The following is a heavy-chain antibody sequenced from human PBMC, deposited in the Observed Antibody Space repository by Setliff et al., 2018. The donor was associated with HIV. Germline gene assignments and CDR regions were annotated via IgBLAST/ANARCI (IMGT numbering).Heavy chain of an antibody. J-gene: IGHJ4*02. V-gene: IGHV1-46*01. CDR2: VNPSGGST. CDR3: ARGRTAGYTYNYGY. CDR1: GYTFTSYY. Sequence: ASVKVSCKASGYTFTSYYMHWVRQAPGQGLEWLGMVNPSGGSTAYAQKFQGRVTMTRDTSTNTVCMDLSGLRPHDTAVYYCARGRTAGYTYNYGYWGQGTLVTVSS. D-gene: IGHD3-16*01.